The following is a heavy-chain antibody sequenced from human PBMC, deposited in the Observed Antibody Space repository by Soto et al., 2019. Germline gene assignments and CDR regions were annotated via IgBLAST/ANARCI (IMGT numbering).Heavy chain of an antibody. V-gene: IGHV3-23*01. CDR3: AKTTDGWFSAFEI. J-gene: IGHJ3*02. CDR1: GFVFSSYA. D-gene: IGHD6-19*01. Sequence: LRLSCAASGFVFSSYAMSWVRQAPGKGLEWVSAISGSGTTAYYADSVKERFIFSRDNPKNTMYLQMNSLRAEDTAVYFCAKTTDGWFSAFEIWGQGTVVTVSS. CDR2: ISGSGTTA.